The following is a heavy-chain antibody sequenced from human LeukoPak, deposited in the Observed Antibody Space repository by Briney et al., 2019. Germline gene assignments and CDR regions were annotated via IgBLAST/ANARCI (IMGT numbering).Heavy chain of an antibody. J-gene: IGHJ4*02. V-gene: IGHV3-43*01. CDR2: ISWDGGST. D-gene: IGHD4-23*01. CDR1: GFTFDDYT. CDR3: AKDKGPYGGNFPNPIDY. Sequence: GRSLRLSCAASGFTFDDYTMHWVRQAPGKGLEWVSLISWDGGSTYYADSVKGRFTISRDNSKNSLYLQMNSLRTEDTALYYCAKDKGPYGGNFPNPIDYWGQGTLVTVSS.